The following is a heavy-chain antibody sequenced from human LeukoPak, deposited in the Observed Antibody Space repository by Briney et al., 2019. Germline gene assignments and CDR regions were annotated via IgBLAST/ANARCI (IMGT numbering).Heavy chain of an antibody. CDR1: GFTFSSYG. J-gene: IGHJ6*04. V-gene: IGHV3-30*02. CDR2: IRFDGSYN. CDR3: AELGITMIGGV. D-gene: IGHD3-10*02. Sequence: GGSLRLSCAASGFTFSSYGMHWVRQAPGKGLEWVAFIRFDGSYNSYSDSVKGRFTISRDNSKNTLYLQMNSLRAEDTAVYYCAELGITMIGGVWGKGTTVTISS.